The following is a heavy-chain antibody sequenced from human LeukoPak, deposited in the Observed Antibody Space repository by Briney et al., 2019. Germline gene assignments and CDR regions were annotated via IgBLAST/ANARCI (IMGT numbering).Heavy chain of an antibody. CDR1: GGSISSYY. CDR3: AREGSWYYGDYGRHWYFDL. J-gene: IGHJ2*01. V-gene: IGHV4-59*01. Sequence: SETLSLTCTVPGGSISSYYWGWIRQPPGKGLEWIGYIYYSGSTNYNPSPKSRVTISVDTSKNQFSLKLTSVTAADTAVYYCAREGSWYYGDYGRHWYFDLWGRGTLVTVSS. D-gene: IGHD4-17*01. CDR2: IYYSGST.